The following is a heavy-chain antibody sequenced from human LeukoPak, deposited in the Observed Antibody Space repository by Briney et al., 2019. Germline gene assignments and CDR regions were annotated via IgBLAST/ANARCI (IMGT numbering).Heavy chain of an antibody. CDR1: GFTFSSYA. D-gene: IGHD3-22*01. Sequence: SGGSLRLSCAASGFTFSSYAMRWVRQAPGKGLEWVSALSGSGNNTYYADSVKGRFTISRDNSKNTLYLQINSLRAEDTAVYYCAKIDYDSSAYRTFDYWGQGTLVTVSS. J-gene: IGHJ4*02. V-gene: IGHV3-23*01. CDR2: LSGSGNNT. CDR3: AKIDYDSSAYRTFDY.